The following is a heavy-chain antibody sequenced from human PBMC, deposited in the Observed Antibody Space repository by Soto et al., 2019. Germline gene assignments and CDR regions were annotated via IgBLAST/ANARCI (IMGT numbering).Heavy chain of an antibody. D-gene: IGHD2-2*01. CDR3: ARDRGCSSTSCHESPYYYYYMDV. J-gene: IGHJ6*03. Sequence: GGSLRLSCAASGFTFSTFDMHWVRQAPGKGLEWVAVMGYDGSNKYYADSVKGRFTISRDNSKNTLYLQMNSLRAEDTAVYYCARDRGCSSTSCHESPYYYYYMDVWGKGTTVTVSS. CDR1: GFTFSTFD. V-gene: IGHV3-33*01. CDR2: MGYDGSNK.